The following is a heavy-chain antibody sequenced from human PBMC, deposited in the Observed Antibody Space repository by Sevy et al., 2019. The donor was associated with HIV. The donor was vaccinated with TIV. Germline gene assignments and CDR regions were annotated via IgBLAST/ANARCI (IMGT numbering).Heavy chain of an antibody. CDR3: AKGGPFYYDSSAYEIDY. CDR1: EFIFDDYA. J-gene: IGHJ4*02. Sequence: GGSLRLSCAASEFIFDDYAIHWVRQAPGKGPEWVSGISWRGATIGYADSVKGRFTISRDIAKNSLFLHMNNLRPEDTALYYCAKGGPFYYDSSAYEIDYWGQGTLVTVSS. CDR2: ISWRGATI. V-gene: IGHV3-9*01. D-gene: IGHD3-22*01.